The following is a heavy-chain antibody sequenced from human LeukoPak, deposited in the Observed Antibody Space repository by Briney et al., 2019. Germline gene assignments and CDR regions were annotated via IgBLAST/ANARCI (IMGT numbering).Heavy chain of an antibody. CDR1: GFTFDDYA. V-gene: IGHV3-9*01. CDR3: AKADQPLLQGPFDY. D-gene: IGHD2-2*01. CDR2: ISWNSGSI. J-gene: IGHJ4*02. Sequence: SLRLSCAASGFTFDDYAMHWVRQAPGKGLEWVSGISWNSGSIGYADSVKGRFTISRDNAKNSLYLQMNSLRAKDTALYYCAKADQPLLQGPFDYWGQGTLVTVSS.